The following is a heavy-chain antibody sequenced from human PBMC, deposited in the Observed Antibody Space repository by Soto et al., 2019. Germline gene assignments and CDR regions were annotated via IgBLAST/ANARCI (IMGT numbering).Heavy chain of an antibody. CDR1: GGSIFSGDYY. Sequence: SETLSLTCSVSGGSIFSGDYYWTWIRQQPGKGLECIGSIHNSETTYYSPSLRSRVTISVDTSKNQFSLRLSSVTAADTAVYYCARLNGYCISTNCHGYYGMDVWGQGTTVTVSS. CDR3: ARLNGYCISTNCHGYYGMDV. V-gene: IGHV4-30-4*01. J-gene: IGHJ6*02. CDR2: IHNSETT. D-gene: IGHD2-2*03.